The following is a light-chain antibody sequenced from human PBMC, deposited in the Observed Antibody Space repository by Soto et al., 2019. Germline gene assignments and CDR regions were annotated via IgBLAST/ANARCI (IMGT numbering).Light chain of an antibody. Sequence: QLVLTQPASVSGSPGQSITISCTGTSSDVGGYNYVSWYQQYPGKAPKLMIYEVSNRPSGVSNRFSGSKSGNTASLTISGLQAEDEADYYCSSFTSTHTGVFGGGTKLTVL. J-gene: IGLJ3*02. CDR2: EVS. CDR1: SSDVGGYNY. CDR3: SSFTSTHTGV. V-gene: IGLV2-14*01.